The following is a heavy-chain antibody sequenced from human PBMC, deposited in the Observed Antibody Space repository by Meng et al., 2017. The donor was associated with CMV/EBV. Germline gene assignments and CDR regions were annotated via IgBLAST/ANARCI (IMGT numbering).Heavy chain of an antibody. CDR1: GFTFSSYA. CDR3: AKDPISNLPYYFDY. D-gene: IGHD4/OR15-4a*01. J-gene: IGHJ4*02. V-gene: IGHV3-23*01. Sequence: GVLKISCAASGFTFSSYAMSWVRQAPGKGLEWVSAISGSGGSTYYADSVKGRFTISRDNSKNTLYLQMNSLRAEDTAVYYCAKDPISNLPYYFDYWGQGTLVTVSS. CDR2: ISGSGGST.